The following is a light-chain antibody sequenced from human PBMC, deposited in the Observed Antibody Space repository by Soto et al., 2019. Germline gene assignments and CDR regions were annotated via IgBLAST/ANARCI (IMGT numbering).Light chain of an antibody. CDR3: QKYSTAPLT. Sequence: EIVLTQSPATLSLSPGERATLSCRASQTVSRYLSWYQQKPGQAPRLLIYDAFNRAPGIPARFSGSGSGTDFSLTISSLEPEDVGTYYCQKYSTAPLTFGPGTTVDIK. J-gene: IGKJ3*01. CDR2: DAF. CDR1: QTVSRY. V-gene: IGKV3-11*01.